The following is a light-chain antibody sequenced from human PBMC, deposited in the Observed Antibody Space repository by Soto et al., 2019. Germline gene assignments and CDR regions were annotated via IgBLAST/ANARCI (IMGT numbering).Light chain of an antibody. J-gene: IGKJ4*01. Sequence: EILLTQSPATLSLSPGERATLSCRASQSVSGYLAWYQQKVGQAPRLLIYDASNKATGIPARFSGRGSGTDFTLTISSLEPEDFAVYYCQQRSNWPPSFGGGTKVEIK. CDR2: DAS. V-gene: IGKV3-11*01. CDR3: QQRSNWPPS. CDR1: QSVSGY.